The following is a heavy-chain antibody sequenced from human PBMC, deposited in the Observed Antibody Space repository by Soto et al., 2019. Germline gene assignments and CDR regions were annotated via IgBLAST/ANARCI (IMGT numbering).Heavy chain of an antibody. CDR1: GFTFSSYG. CDR2: ISYDGSNK. Sequence: GGSLRLSCAASGFTFSSYGMNWVRQAPGKGLEWVAVISYDGSNKYYADSVKGRFTISRDNSKNTLYLQMNSLRAEDTAVYYCAKGITMVRGVLQSYYYSGMDVWGQGTTVTVSS. V-gene: IGHV3-30*18. J-gene: IGHJ6*02. D-gene: IGHD3-10*01. CDR3: AKGITMVRGVLQSYYYSGMDV.